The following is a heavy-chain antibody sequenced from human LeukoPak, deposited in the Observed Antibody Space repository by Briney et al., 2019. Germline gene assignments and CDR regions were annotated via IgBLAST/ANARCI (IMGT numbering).Heavy chain of an antibody. CDR2: IYYSGTT. Sequence: PSETLSLTCTVSGGSVSSWAYYWGWIRQPPGKGLEWIGSIYYSGTTYYNPSLKSRVTISVDTSKNQFSLKLSSVTAAGTAVYYCARHRTAMVADAFDIWGQGTMVTVSS. CDR1: GGSVSSWAYY. J-gene: IGHJ3*02. D-gene: IGHD5-18*01. V-gene: IGHV4-39*01. CDR3: ARHRTAMVADAFDI.